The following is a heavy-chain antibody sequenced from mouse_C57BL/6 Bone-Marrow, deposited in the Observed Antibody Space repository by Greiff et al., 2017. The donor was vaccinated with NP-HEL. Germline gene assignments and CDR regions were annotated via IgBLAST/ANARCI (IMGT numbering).Heavy chain of an antibody. CDR1: GFTFSDYG. Sequence: EVQLVESGGGLVKPGGSLKLSCAASGFTFSDYGMHWVRQAPEKGLEWVAYISSGSSTIYYADTVKGRFTISRDNAKNTLFLQMTSLRSEDTAMYYCARRYRGLYCYAMDYGGRGTSVTVSS. CDR3: ARRYRGLYCYAMDY. V-gene: IGHV5-17*01. J-gene: IGHJ4*01. D-gene: IGHD2-12*01. CDR2: ISSGSSTI.